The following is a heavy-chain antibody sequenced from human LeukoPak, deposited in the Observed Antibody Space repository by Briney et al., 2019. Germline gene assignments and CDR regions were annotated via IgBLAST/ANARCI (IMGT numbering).Heavy chain of an antibody. CDR2: IYYIGTA. J-gene: IGHJ6*03. CDR3: ARARGDSPRIYYYMDV. D-gene: IGHD3-16*01. Sequence: SETLSLTCSVSGDSISIGDYRWTWIRQSPAKVLEWIGYIYYIGTAYSHPSLRSRGALSADTSKIQFSLKLNSVTVADSAVYFCARARGDSPRIYYYMDVWGKGTTVTVSS. CDR1: GDSISIGDYR. V-gene: IGHV4-30-4*08.